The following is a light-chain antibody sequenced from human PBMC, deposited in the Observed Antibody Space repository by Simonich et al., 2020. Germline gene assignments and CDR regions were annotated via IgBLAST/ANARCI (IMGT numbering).Light chain of an antibody. CDR2: SSS. CDR1: QSVLYSSNNKNY. V-gene: IGKV4-1*01. Sequence: DIVMTQSPDSLAVSLGERATINCKSSQSVLYSSNNKNYLAWYQQKPGQPPKLLIYSSSTRESGVPDRFSGSGSGTDFTPTISSLQAEDVAVYYCQQYYSTPHTFGQGTKLEIK. J-gene: IGKJ2*01. CDR3: QQYYSTPHT.